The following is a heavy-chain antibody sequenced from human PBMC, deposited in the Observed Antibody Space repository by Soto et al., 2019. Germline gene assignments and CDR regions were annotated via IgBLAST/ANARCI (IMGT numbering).Heavy chain of an antibody. CDR1: GGSISSSNYY. V-gene: IGHV4-39*01. Sequence: PSETLSLTCTVSGGSISSSNYYWGWIRQPPGKGLEWIGTIYYSGFTYFRPSLKSRVTMSVDKSKNQFSLNLSSVTAADTAVYYCARQVVVPGRLPLRGFYYFDYWGQGTLVTVSS. D-gene: IGHD2-2*01. J-gene: IGHJ4*02. CDR3: ARQVVVPGRLPLRGFYYFDY. CDR2: IYYSGFT.